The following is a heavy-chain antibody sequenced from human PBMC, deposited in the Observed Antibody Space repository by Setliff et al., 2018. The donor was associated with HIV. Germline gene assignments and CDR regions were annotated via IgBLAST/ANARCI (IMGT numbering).Heavy chain of an antibody. Sequence: CTVSGGSISRGNHFWTWIRQPAGKGLEWIGRIYTNGSTNYNPSLKSRVTISVDTSKNQLSLKLSSVTAADAAVYFCASHAPYTSSWNAAAFDIWGQGTMVTVSS. CDR3: ASHAPYTSSWNAAAFDI. CDR2: IYTNGST. J-gene: IGHJ3*02. D-gene: IGHD6-13*01. CDR1: GGSISRGNHF. V-gene: IGHV4-61*02.